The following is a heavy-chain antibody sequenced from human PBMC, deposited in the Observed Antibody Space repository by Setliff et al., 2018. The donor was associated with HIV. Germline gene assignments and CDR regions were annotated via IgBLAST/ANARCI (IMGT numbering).Heavy chain of an antibody. J-gene: IGHJ4*02. CDR3: AREATYYYDGSGYYYFDY. CDR1: GGSISSYY. D-gene: IGHD3-22*01. Sequence: SETLSLTCTVSGGSISSYYWSWIRQPPGKGLEWIGYTYYSGSTNYNPSLKSRITISVDTSKNQFSLKLSSVTAADTAVYYCAREATYYYDGSGYYYFDYWGRGTLVTVSS. V-gene: IGHV4-59*01. CDR2: TYYSGST.